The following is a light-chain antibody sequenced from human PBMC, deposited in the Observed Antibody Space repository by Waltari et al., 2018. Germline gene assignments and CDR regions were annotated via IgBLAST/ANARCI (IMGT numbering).Light chain of an antibody. CDR3: QQYNSHSPLT. CDR1: QTIGRR. J-gene: IGKJ4*01. CDR2: DAS. V-gene: IGKV1-5*01. Sequence: DIQMTQSPSTLSASIGDRVTITCRASQTIGRRLAWYRQSPGKAPKLLIYDASSLESGVPSRFSGSGSGTEFTLTISSLHPHDLATFYCQQYNSHSPLTFGGGTKVEIK.